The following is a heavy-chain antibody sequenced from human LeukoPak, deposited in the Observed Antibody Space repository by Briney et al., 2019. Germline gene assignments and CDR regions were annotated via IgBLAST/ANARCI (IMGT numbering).Heavy chain of an antibody. Sequence: PGESLKISCKGSEYRFNSYWISWVRQMPGKGLEWMGRIDPSDSYTNYSPSFQGHVTISADKSISTVYLQWSSLKASDTAMYYCARRPQSYYGMDVWGQGTTVTVSS. CDR1: EYRFNSYW. J-gene: IGHJ6*02. CDR3: ARRPQSYYGMDV. CDR2: IDPSDSYT. V-gene: IGHV5-10-1*01.